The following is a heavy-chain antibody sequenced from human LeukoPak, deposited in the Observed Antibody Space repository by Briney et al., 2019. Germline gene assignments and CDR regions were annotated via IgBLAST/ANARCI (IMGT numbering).Heavy chain of an antibody. V-gene: IGHV4-30-4*01. Sequence: PSQTLSLTCTVSGGSISSGDYYWSWIRQPPGKGLEWIGYIYYSGSTYYNPSLKSRVTISVDTSKNQFSLKLSSVTAADTAVYYCARGDLFRTQTVAAAVISPYYYYYGMDVWGQGTTVTVSS. CDR3: ARGDLFRTQTVAAAVISPYYYYYGMDV. CDR1: GGSISSGDYY. CDR2: IYYSGST. J-gene: IGHJ6*02. D-gene: IGHD6-13*01.